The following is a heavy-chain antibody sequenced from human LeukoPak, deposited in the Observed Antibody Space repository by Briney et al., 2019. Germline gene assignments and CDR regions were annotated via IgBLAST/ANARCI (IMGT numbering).Heavy chain of an antibody. D-gene: IGHD6-19*01. J-gene: IGHJ3*02. V-gene: IGHV4-28*01. Sequence: SETLSLTCAVSGYSISSSNWWGWIRQSPGKGLEWIGYIYYSGSTYYNPSLKSRVTMSVDTSKNQFSLKLISVTAVDTAVYYCARILSSGWTGGAFDIWGQGTMVIVSS. CDR1: GYSISSSNW. CDR2: IYYSGST. CDR3: ARILSSGWTGGAFDI.